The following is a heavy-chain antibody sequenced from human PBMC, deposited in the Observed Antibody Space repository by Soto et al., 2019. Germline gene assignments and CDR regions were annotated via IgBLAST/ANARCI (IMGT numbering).Heavy chain of an antibody. D-gene: IGHD5-12*01. Sequence: QVQLQESGPGLVKPSQTLSLTCTVSGGSISSGGYYWNWIRQHPGKGLEWIWYIYYSGSTYYKPSLNSRVTISVDPSKNQFLLKLSSVAAADTAVYYCAREPINWGQGTLVTVSP. V-gene: IGHV4-31*03. J-gene: IGHJ4*02. CDR1: GGSISSGGYY. CDR2: IYYSGST. CDR3: AREPIN.